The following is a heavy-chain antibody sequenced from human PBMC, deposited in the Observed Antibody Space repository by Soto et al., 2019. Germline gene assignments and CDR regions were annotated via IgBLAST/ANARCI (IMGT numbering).Heavy chain of an antibody. D-gene: IGHD5-18*01. J-gene: IGHJ4*02. CDR1: GFTFSNYA. CDR3: VKERSGPSYADS. CDR2: ISGSGDRT. Sequence: EVQLLESGGGLVQPGGSLRLSCAASGFTFSNYAMSWLRQPPGKGLEWVSAISGSGDRTYYADSVKGRFTISRDNSKNTLYLQRNSLRAEDSAVYYCVKERSGPSYADSWGQGTLVTVSS. V-gene: IGHV3-23*01.